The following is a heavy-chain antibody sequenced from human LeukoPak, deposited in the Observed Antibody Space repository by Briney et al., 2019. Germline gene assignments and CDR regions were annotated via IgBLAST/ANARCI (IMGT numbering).Heavy chain of an antibody. CDR1: GFTFSSYW. CDR3: TRASWDLAFDY. D-gene: IGHD2-2*01. V-gene: IGHV3-74*01. CDR2: VNADGSAT. J-gene: IGHJ4*02. Sequence: GGSLRLSCAASGFTFSSYWMHWVRQAPGKGLVWVSRVNADGSATHYADSVKGRFTISRNNAENTVHLQMNSLRAEDTAAYYCTRASWDLAFDYWGQGIRVSVSS.